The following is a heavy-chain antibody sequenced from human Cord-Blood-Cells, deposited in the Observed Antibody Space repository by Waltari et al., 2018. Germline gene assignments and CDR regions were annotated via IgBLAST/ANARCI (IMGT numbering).Heavy chain of an antibody. CDR3: ARPQKLGLASFDI. V-gene: IGHV3-74*01. D-gene: IGHD1-7*01. CDR1: GLTFVSHW. Sequence: EVQLVESGGGLVQPGGSLRVYCASSGLTFVSHWLHRVSQAPGKGLVWVARINSDGSSTSYADSVKVRFTISRDNAKNTLYLQMNSLRAEDTAVYYCARPQKLGLASFDIWGQGTMVTVSS. J-gene: IGHJ3*02. CDR2: INSDGSST.